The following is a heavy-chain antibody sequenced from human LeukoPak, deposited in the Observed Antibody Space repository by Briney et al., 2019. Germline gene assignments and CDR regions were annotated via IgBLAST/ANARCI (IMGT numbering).Heavy chain of an antibody. CDR1: GFTFSSYA. CDR2: ISYDGSNK. V-gene: IGHV3-30-3*01. CDR3: ARRPAADYYYGMDV. J-gene: IGHJ6*02. Sequence: PGRSLRLSCAASGFTFSSYAMHWVRQAPGKRLEWVAVISYDGSNKYYADSVKGRFTISRDNSKNTLYLQMNSLRAEDTAVYYCARRPAADYYYGMDVWGQGTTVTVSS. D-gene: IGHD2-2*01.